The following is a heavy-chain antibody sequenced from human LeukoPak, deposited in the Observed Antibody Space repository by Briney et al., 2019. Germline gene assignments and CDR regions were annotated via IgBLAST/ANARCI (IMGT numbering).Heavy chain of an antibody. CDR1: GGSISSYY. V-gene: IGHV4-59*01. CDR3: ARVSPSGYFDY. CDR2: IYYSGST. Sequence: SETLSLTCTASGGSISSYYWSWIRQPPGKGLEWIGYIYYSGSTNYNPSLKSRVTISVDTSKNQFSLKLSSVTAADTAVYYCARVSPSGYFDYWGQGTLVTVSS. J-gene: IGHJ4*02.